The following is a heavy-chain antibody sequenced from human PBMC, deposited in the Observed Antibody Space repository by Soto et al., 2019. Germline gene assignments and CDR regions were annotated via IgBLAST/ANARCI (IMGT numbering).Heavy chain of an antibody. CDR2: IYYSGTT. D-gene: IGHD3-22*01. J-gene: IGHJ5*02. CDR1: GGSISSGDYY. CDR3: ARDTSEGTSDYFP. V-gene: IGHV4-30-4*01. Sequence: QVQLLESGPGLVKPSQTLSLTCKVSGGSISSGDYYWSWIRQPPGKGLEWIWYIYYSGTTYHNPSLKSRVRLSVDRPRNQFSLKLSSVTAADTAVYYGARDTSEGTSDYFPWGQGTLVTVSS.